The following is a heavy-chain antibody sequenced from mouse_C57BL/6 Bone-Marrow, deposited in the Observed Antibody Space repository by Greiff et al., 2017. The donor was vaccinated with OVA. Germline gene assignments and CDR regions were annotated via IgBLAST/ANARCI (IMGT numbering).Heavy chain of an antibody. D-gene: IGHD2-4*01. J-gene: IGHJ2*01. CDR1: GFTFSDYG. CDR2: ISSGSSTI. Sequence: EVQLVESGGGLVKPGGSLKLSCAASGFTFSDYGMHWVRQAPEKGLEWVAYISSGSSTIYYADTVKGRFTISRDNAKNTLFLQMTSLRSEDTAMYYCARVRESTMITTSYFDYWGQGTTLTVSS. CDR3: ARVRESTMITTSYFDY. V-gene: IGHV5-17*01.